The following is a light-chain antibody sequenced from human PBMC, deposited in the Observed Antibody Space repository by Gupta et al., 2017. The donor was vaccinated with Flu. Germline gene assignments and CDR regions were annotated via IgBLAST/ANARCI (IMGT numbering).Light chain of an antibody. Sequence: DIQMTQSPSSLSASVGDRVIITCRASQSISRYLNWYQVKPGKAPKLLIYAATSLQSGVPSRFSGGGSGTEFALTISSLQPEDFASYYCQQTYDTLALAFGGGTKVEIK. V-gene: IGKV1-39*01. CDR2: AAT. CDR1: QSISRY. CDR3: QQTYDTLALA. J-gene: IGKJ4*01.